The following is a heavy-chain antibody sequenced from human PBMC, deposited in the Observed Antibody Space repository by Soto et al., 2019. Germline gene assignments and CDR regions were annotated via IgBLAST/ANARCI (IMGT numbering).Heavy chain of an antibody. D-gene: IGHD3-3*01. CDR1: GFSFRSYG. CDR2: IWYDGSNK. J-gene: IGHJ3*02. V-gene: IGHV3-33*01. CDR3: AREYYDFWSDSYTGKDAFEI. Sequence: GGSLRLSCAASGFSFRSYGMHWVRQAPGKGLEWVAVIWYDGSNKYYRDSVRGRFAISRDNSEHTLYLQMNSLRAEDTAIYYCAREYYDFWSDSYTGKDAFEIWGQGTLVTVSS.